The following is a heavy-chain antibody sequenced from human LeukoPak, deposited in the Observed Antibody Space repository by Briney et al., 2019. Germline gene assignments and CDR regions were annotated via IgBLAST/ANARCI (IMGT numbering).Heavy chain of an antibody. V-gene: IGHV3-11*04. Sequence: GGSLRLSCAASGFTFSDYYMSWIRQAPGKGLEWVSYISSSGSTIYYADSVKGRFTISRDNAKNSLYLQMNSLRAEDTAVYYCARLPHYCYYYYMDVWGKGTTVTVSS. J-gene: IGHJ6*03. CDR3: ARLPHYCYYYYMDV. CDR1: GFTFSDYY. CDR2: ISSSGSTI.